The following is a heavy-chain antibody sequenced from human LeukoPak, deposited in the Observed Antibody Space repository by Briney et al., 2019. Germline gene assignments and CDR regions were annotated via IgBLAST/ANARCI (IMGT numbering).Heavy chain of an antibody. V-gene: IGHV3-23*01. CDR1: GFTFSSYA. Sequence: SGGSLLLSCAASGFTFSSYAMSWVRPAPGKGLEGVSAISGSGGSTYYAGSGKGRFTISRDNSKNTLYLQMNSLRAEDTAVYYCAKTAGGGKTMEVFDYWGQGTLVTVSS. D-gene: IGHD1-1*01. CDR3: AKTAGGGKTMEVFDY. J-gene: IGHJ4*02. CDR2: ISGSGGST.